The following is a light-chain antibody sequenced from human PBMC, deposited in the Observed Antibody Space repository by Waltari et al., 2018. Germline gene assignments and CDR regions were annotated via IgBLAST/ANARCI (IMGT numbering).Light chain of an antibody. CDR2: VNSDGSH. J-gene: IGLJ3*02. V-gene: IGLV4-69*01. CDR3: QTGGHGTWV. Sequence: LVLTQSPSASASLGASVKLTCTLSSGYSSNVIAWLQQQPGKGPRYLMKVNSDGSHRKGDDIPDRFSASNSGTEYYLTISSLQSEDEGDYYCQTGGHGTWVFGGGTKLTVL. CDR1: SGYSSNV.